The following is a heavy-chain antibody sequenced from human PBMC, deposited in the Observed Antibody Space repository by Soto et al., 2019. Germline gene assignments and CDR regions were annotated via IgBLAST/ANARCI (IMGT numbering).Heavy chain of an antibody. J-gene: IGHJ3*02. Sequence: QYTLMQSGPTLVKPTQTLTLTCSFSGFSLTTSGVGVGWIRQPPGKALEWLAHIYWSGDEHYRPSLKSRLSITKDASKSQVVLTMTNMDPVDTATYYCARGVATRPVFAFDIWGQGTMVTVSS. D-gene: IGHD6-6*01. CDR1: GFSLTTSGVG. CDR3: ARGVATRPVFAFDI. CDR2: IYWSGDE. V-gene: IGHV2-5*01.